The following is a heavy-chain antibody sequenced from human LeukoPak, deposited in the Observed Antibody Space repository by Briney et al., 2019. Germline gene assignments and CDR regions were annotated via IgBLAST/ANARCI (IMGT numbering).Heavy chain of an antibody. CDR1: GYSFSSYW. J-gene: IGHJ4*02. CDR2: IYPGDSDT. V-gene: IGHV5-51*01. Sequence: GSLEISCKGFGYSFSSYWIGWGGQEPGEGPEWVGVIYPGDSDTRYSPSFQGQVTISADKSISTAYLQWSSLKASDTAMYYCARHSSEYSSSSANDYWGQGTLVTVSS. CDR3: ARHSSEYSSSSANDY. D-gene: IGHD6-6*01.